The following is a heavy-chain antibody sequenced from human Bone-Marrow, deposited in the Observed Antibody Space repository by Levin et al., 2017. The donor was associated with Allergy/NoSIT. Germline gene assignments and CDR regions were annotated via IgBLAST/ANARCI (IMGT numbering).Heavy chain of an antibody. D-gene: IGHD3-10*01. CDR2: INRKSGQTV. Sequence: GESLKISCSASGFDFSSYEFIWVRQAPGKGLEWVSYINRKSGQTVYYADSVRGRFTISRDNAKSSLYLQMNSLRVEDTGVYYCARYGRRWGPGTLVTVSS. V-gene: IGHV3-48*03. J-gene: IGHJ4*02. CDR1: GFDFSSYE. CDR3: ARYGRR.